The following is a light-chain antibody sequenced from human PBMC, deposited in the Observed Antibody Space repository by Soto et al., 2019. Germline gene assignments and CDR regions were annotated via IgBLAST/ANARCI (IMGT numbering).Light chain of an antibody. CDR3: QQYDILPIT. J-gene: IGKJ5*01. CDR2: DAS. Sequence: DIQMTQSPSSLFASVGDRVTITCQATQDINIYLNWYQQKPGKAPNLLIYDASNLEIGVPSRFSGSGSVTHFTFTISSLQTEDIGTDYCQQYDILPITFGRGTRLEIK. V-gene: IGKV1-33*01. CDR1: QDINIY.